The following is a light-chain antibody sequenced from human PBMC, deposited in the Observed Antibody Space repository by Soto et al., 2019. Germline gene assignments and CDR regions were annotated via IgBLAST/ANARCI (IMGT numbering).Light chain of an antibody. Sequence: QSVLTQPPSASGIPGQRVTISCSGSSSNIGSNYVYWYQQLPGTAPKLLIYRNNQRPSGVPDRFSGSKSGTSASLAISGLRSEDEADYYCAAWDDSLSGRVFGGGTKVTVL. J-gene: IGLJ3*02. CDR1: SSNIGSNY. CDR3: AAWDDSLSGRV. V-gene: IGLV1-47*01. CDR2: RNN.